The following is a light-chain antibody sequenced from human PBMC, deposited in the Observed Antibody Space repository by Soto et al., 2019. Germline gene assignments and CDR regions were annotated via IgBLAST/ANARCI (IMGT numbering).Light chain of an antibody. CDR1: QSVPDNY. V-gene: IGKV3-20*01. CDR2: GAS. CDR3: QHYCDSPPFT. J-gene: IGKJ3*01. Sequence: EIVFTQSPGTLSLSPGERAILSCRASQSVPDNYLAWYQQRPGQAPKLLIYGASNRVTGIPHRFSGSGSGTDFTLTVSSLESEDFAVYCCQHYCDSPPFTFGPGTKVDIK.